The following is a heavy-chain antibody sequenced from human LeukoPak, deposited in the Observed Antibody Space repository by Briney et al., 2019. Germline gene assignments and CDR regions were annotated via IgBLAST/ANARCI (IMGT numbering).Heavy chain of an antibody. V-gene: IGHV4-4*07. CDR3: ARGLGGASYYMDV. CDR2: VDTSGST. CDR1: GGSLSSFY. Sequence: SETLSLTCSGSGGSLSSFYWTWVRQPAWKGLEWIGRVDTSGSTHYNPSLKGRVTMSLDTSKYQFTLRLSSVTVADTAVYYCARGLGGASYYMDVWGRGTTVTVSS. J-gene: IGHJ6*03. D-gene: IGHD3-16*01.